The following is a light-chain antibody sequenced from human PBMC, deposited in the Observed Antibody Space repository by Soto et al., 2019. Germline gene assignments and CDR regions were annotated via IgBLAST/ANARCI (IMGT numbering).Light chain of an antibody. CDR3: QQYNSWPPALT. CDR2: DTF. V-gene: IGKV3-15*01. J-gene: IGKJ4*01. Sequence: EIVMTQSPATLSVSPGGRATLSCRASQGVSNNLAWYQQKPGLAPRLLIFDTFTRATGVPARFSGSGSGTEFTLTISSLQSEDFAIYYCQQYNSWPPALTFGGGTKVEIK. CDR1: QGVSNN.